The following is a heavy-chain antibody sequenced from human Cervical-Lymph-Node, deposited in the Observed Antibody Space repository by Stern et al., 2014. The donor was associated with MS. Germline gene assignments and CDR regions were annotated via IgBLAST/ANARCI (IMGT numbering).Heavy chain of an antibody. CDR1: GFTFSSFG. J-gene: IGHJ6*02. V-gene: IGHV3-33*01. CDR3: ARDVGSGWLDYGMDV. CDR2: IWYDGSRK. Sequence: VQLEESGGGVVQSGRSLRLSCAASGFTFSSFGMHWVRQAPGKGLEWVAVIWYDGSRKYYADSVKGRFTITRDNSQNRIYLQMNSLRPEDTALYYCARDVGSGWLDYGMDVWGQGTMVTVSS. D-gene: IGHD6-25*01.